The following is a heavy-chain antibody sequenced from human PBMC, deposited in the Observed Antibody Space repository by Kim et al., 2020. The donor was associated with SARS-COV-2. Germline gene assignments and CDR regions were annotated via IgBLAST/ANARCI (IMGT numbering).Heavy chain of an antibody. V-gene: IGHV4-34*01. Sequence: SETLSLTCAVYGGSFSGYYWSWIRQPPGKGLEWIGEINHSGSTNYNPSLKSRVTISVDTSKNQFSLKLSSVTAADTAVYYCARGGGIAARPQEYFQHWGQGTLVTVSS. CDR3: ARGGGIAARPQEYFQH. CDR2: INHSGST. J-gene: IGHJ1*01. CDR1: GGSFSGYY. D-gene: IGHD6-6*01.